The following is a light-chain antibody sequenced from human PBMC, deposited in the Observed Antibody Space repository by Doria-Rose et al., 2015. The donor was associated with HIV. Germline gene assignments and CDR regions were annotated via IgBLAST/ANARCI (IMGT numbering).Light chain of an antibody. CDR3: QQYYDTPS. V-gene: IGKV4-1*01. CDR1: QSLLYTSKNY. Sequence: DIQVTQSPESLGMSLGGRATLNRKSNQSLLYTSKNYLAWYQQKPGQPPKLLIYWASTRQSGVPARFSGSGSGTDFTLTISSLEAEDVAVYYCQQYYDTPSFGPGTTVDIK. CDR2: WAS. J-gene: IGKJ3*01.